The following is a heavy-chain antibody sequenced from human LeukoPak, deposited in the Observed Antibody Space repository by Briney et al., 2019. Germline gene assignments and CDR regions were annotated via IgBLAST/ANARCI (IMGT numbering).Heavy chain of an antibody. CDR3: ARDLRLRMPGGFDF. CDR1: GITLSNYG. J-gene: IGHJ4*02. Sequence: GGSLRLSCVVSGITLSNYGMSWVRQAPGKGLEWGSGISERGGSTDYADSVKGRFIISRDNARHSLYMQLTSLRADHPAVYYCARDLRLRMPGGFDFWGQGILVPVSS. V-gene: IGHV3-23*01. CDR2: ISERGGST. D-gene: IGHD2-2*01.